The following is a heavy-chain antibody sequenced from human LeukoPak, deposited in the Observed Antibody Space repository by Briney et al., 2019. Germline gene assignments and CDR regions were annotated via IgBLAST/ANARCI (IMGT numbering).Heavy chain of an antibody. D-gene: IGHD3-22*01. CDR1: GFTFSSFA. CDR3: AKDGRSAYYYDNSGYYHIDY. Sequence: GGSLRLSCAASGFTFSSFAMSWVRQAPGKGLQWVSGISESGGYTYYADSVKGRFTISRDNSKNTLYLQINSLRAEDTAVYYCAKDGRSAYYYDNSGYYHIDYWGQGTLVTVSS. CDR2: ISESGGYT. J-gene: IGHJ4*02. V-gene: IGHV3-23*01.